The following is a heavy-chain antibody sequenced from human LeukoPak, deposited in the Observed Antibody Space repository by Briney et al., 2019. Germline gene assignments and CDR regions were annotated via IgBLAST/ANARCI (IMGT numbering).Heavy chain of an antibody. CDR3: ARLGKYYYDRSGRTRLFDY. D-gene: IGHD3-22*01. V-gene: IGHV4-39*01. J-gene: IGHJ4*02. CDR2: VYYSGSA. Sequence: PSETLSLTCTVSGGSISSSNYYWGWIRQSPGKELEWIGSVYYSGSAYSNPSLKSRVTTSVDTSKNQFSLKLSSVTAADTAVYYCARLGKYYYDRSGRTRLFDYWGQGTLVTVSS. CDR1: GGSISSSNYY.